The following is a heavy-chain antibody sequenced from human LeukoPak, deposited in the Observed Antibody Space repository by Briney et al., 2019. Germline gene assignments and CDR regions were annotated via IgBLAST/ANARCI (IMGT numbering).Heavy chain of an antibody. V-gene: IGHV3-7*01. Sequence: GGSLRLSCAASGFTFSNYWMRWVRQAPGKGLEWVANIKEDGSEKYYVDSVKGRFTISRDNAKNSLYLQMNSLRAEDTAVYYCALIVAMGATIDYWGQGTLVTVSS. CDR2: IKEDGSEK. D-gene: IGHD1-26*01. CDR1: GFTFSNYW. CDR3: ALIVAMGATIDY. J-gene: IGHJ4*02.